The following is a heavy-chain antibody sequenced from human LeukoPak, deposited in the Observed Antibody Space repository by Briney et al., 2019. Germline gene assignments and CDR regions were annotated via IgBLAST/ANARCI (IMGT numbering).Heavy chain of an antibody. Sequence: WASVKVSCKASGYTFTGYYMHWVRQAPGQGLEWMGWINPNSGGTNYAQKFQGRATMTRDTSISTAYMELSRLRSDDTAVYYCARPDILRYFDYRGQGTLVTVSS. V-gene: IGHV1-2*02. CDR3: ARPDILRYFDY. CDR1: GYTFTGYY. D-gene: IGHD3-9*01. CDR2: INPNSGGT. J-gene: IGHJ4*02.